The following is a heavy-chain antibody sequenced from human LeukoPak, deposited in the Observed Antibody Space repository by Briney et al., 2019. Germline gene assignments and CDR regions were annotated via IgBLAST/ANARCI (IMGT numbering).Heavy chain of an antibody. D-gene: IGHD3-22*01. J-gene: IGHJ5*02. V-gene: IGHV1-69*13. CDR2: IIPIFGTA. Sequence: ASVKVSCKASGGTFSNYAISWVRQAPGQGLEWMGGIIPIFGTATSAQKFQGRVTITADETTSTAYMELSSLRSEDTAVYYCARKVPNDSSGYYYRGQFDPWGQGTLVTVSS. CDR3: ARKVPNDSSGYYYRGQFDP. CDR1: GGTFSNYA.